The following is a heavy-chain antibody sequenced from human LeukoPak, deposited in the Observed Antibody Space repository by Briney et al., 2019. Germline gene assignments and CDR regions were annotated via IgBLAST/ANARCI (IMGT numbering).Heavy chain of an antibody. D-gene: IGHD5-12*01. V-gene: IGHV1-18*01. CDR2: ISAFNGNT. CDR3: ARSPPSTGYDRFDT. CDR1: GYMFNIYG. Sequence: GVSVKVSCKASGYMFNIYGISWVRQAPGQGLEWMGWISAFNGNTNYARNFQDRVTMTTDTSTSTAYMELTSLRSDDTAVYYCARSPPSTGYDRFDTWGQGTLVTVSS. J-gene: IGHJ4*02.